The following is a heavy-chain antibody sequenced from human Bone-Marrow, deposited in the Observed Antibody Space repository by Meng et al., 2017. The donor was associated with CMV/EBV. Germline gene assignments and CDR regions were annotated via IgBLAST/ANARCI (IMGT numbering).Heavy chain of an antibody. CDR1: GYTLTSYD. V-gene: IGHV1-8*01. D-gene: IGHD6-13*01. J-gene: IGHJ5*02. CDR2: MNPNSGNT. Sequence: KASGYTLTSYDITWVPHATGQGLEEMGWMNPNSGNTGYAQKFQGRVTMTRNTSISTAYMELSSLRAEDTAVYYCARTPGVTAPGTQAWGQGTLVTVSS. CDR3: ARTPGVTAPGTQA.